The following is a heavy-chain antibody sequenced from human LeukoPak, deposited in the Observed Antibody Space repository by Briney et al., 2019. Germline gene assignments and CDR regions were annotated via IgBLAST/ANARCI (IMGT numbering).Heavy chain of an antibody. CDR1: GFTFISYW. CDR2: IKQDGSEK. J-gene: IGHJ5*01. D-gene: IGHD5-24*01. V-gene: IGHV3-7*01. CDR3: ARYNYARLDS. Sequence: GGPLSLPWAPSGFTFISYWMPGAPRAPGRGRGGVATIKQDGSEKYYVDSVKGPFTISRDNAKNSLYLQMNSLRAEDTAVYYCARYNYARLDSWGQGILVTVSS.